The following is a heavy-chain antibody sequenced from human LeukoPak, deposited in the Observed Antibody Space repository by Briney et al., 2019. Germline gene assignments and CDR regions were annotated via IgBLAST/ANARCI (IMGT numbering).Heavy chain of an antibody. Sequence: PGGSLRLSCAASGFTFSSYGMHWVRQAPGKGLEWVAFIRYDGSNKYYEDSVKGRFTISRDNSKNTLYLQMNSLRAEDTAVYYCAKGQGDIGAFDIWGQGTMVTVSS. J-gene: IGHJ3*02. CDR3: AKGQGDIGAFDI. V-gene: IGHV3-30*02. CDR1: GFTFSSYG. CDR2: IRYDGSNK. D-gene: IGHD5-12*01.